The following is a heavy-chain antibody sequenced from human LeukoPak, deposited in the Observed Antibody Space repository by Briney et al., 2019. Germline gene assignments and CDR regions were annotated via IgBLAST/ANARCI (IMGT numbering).Heavy chain of an antibody. V-gene: IGHV4-34*01. CDR3: AREREQQPVPGASGFYDY. J-gene: IGHJ4*02. Sequence: SETLSLTCAVYGGSFSGYYWSWIRQPPGKGLEWIGEINHSGSTNYNPSLKSRVTISVDTSKNQFSLKLSSVTAADTAVYYCAREREQQPVPGASGFYDYWGQGTLVTVSS. CDR1: GGSFSGYY. CDR2: INHSGST. D-gene: IGHD6-13*01.